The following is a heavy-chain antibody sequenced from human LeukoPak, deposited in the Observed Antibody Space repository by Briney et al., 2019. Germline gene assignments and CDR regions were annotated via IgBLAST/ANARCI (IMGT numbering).Heavy chain of an antibody. Sequence: SETLSLTCTVSGYSISNGYYWVWIRQTPGKGLEWIASVSHRGSTYYNPSLKSRVSISIDTSKNQSSLKVDSVTAADTAVYFCARGGSSTMIAGTDWGQGTLLTVSS. CDR3: ARGGSSTMIAGTD. V-gene: IGHV4-38-2*02. J-gene: IGHJ4*02. D-gene: IGHD3-22*01. CDR2: VSHRGST. CDR1: GYSISNGYY.